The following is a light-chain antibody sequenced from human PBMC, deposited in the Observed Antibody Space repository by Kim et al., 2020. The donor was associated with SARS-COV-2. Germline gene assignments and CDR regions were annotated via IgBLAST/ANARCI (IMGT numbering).Light chain of an antibody. V-gene: IGLV2-14*03. CDR3: SSYTTSSTWV. CDR1: SNDSGGYHH. J-gene: IGLJ3*02. CDR2: DVT. Sequence: GQSITVTCAGSSNDSGGYHHVSWYQQHPDKAPKLIIYDVTWRPSGVSNRFAGSKSGNTASLTISGLQPEDETDYYCSSYTTSSTWVFGGGTQLTVL.